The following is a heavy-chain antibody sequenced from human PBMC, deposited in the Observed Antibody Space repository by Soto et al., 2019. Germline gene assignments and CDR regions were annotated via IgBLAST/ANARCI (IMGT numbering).Heavy chain of an antibody. J-gene: IGHJ4*02. CDR3: ARESRAAAGNRRYYCDY. CDR1: GGSISSSSW. CDR2: IYHTGNT. Sequence: QVQLQESGPGLIKPSGTLCLTCAVSGGSISSSSWWSWVRQPPGKGLEWIGEIYHTGNTNYNPSLERRVTISVDKSQNQFSLNLNSVTAADTAVYYCARESRAAAGNRRYYCDYRGQGTLVIFSS. D-gene: IGHD6-13*01. V-gene: IGHV4-4*02.